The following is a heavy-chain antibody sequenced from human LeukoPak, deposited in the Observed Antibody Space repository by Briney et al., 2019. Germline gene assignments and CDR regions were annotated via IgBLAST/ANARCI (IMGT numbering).Heavy chain of an antibody. Sequence: ASVKVSCKASGYTFTTYYMHWVRQAPGQGLEWMGWINPNSGGTNYAQKFQGRVTMTRDTSISTAYMELSRLRSDDTAVYYCARAYDYGGNIDYWGQGTLVTVSS. CDR2: INPNSGGT. CDR3: ARAYDYGGNIDY. J-gene: IGHJ4*02. V-gene: IGHV1-2*02. D-gene: IGHD4-23*01. CDR1: GYTFTTYY.